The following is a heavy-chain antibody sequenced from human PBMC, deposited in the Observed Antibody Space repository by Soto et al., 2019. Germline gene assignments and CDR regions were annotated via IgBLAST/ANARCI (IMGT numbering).Heavy chain of an antibody. J-gene: IGHJ3*02. V-gene: IGHV1-69*06. Sequence: QVQLVQSGAEVKKPGSSVKVSCKASGGTFSSYAISWVRQAPGQGLEWMGGIIPIFGTANYAQKFQGRVTITADKSTSTAYMEMSSLRSEDTAVYYCARGGGIELRDAFDIWGQGTMVTGSS. CDR2: IIPIFGTA. CDR1: GGTFSSYA. D-gene: IGHD1-7*01. CDR3: ARGGGIELRDAFDI.